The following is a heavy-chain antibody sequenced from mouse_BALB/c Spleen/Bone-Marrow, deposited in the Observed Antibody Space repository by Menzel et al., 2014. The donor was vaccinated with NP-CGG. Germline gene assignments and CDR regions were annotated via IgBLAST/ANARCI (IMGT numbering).Heavy chain of an antibody. J-gene: IGHJ2*01. CDR3: ARDYYGSSFDY. V-gene: IGHV2-2*02. CDR2: IWSGGST. CDR1: GFSLTSYG. Sequence: QVQLQQSGPGLVQPSQSLSITCTVSGFSLTSYGVHWVRQSPGHWLLEWLGVIWSGGSTDYNAAFISRLSISKDNSKSQVFFKMNSLQANDTAIYYCARDYYGSSFDYWGQGTTLTVSS. D-gene: IGHD1-1*01.